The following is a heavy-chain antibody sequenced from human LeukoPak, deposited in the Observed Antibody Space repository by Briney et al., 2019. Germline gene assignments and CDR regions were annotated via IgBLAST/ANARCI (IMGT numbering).Heavy chain of an antibody. CDR2: INHSGST. Sequence: SETLSLTCAVYGGSSSGYYWSWIRQPPGKGLEWIGEINHSGSTNYNPSLKSRVTISVDTSKNQFSLKLSSVTAADTAVYYCARKIVGATRGAFDIWGQGTMVTVSS. V-gene: IGHV4-34*01. J-gene: IGHJ3*02. CDR3: ARKIVGATRGAFDI. CDR1: GGSSSGYY. D-gene: IGHD1-26*01.